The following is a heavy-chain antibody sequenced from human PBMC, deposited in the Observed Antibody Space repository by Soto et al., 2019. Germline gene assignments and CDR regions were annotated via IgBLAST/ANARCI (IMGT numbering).Heavy chain of an antibody. D-gene: IGHD3-3*01. CDR1: GFTFSSYG. CDR3: AKDRRDFWSGYGDGMDV. J-gene: IGHJ6*02. Sequence: QVQLVESGGGVVQPGRSLRLSCAASGFTFSSYGMHWVRQAPGKGLEWVAVISYDGSNKYYADSVKGRFTISRDNSKNTLYLQMNSLRAEDTAVYYCAKDRRDFWSGYGDGMDVWGQGTTVTVSS. V-gene: IGHV3-30*18. CDR2: ISYDGSNK.